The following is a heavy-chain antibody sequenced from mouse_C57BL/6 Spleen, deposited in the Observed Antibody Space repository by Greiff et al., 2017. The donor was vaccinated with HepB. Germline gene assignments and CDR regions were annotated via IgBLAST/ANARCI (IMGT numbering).Heavy chain of an antibody. D-gene: IGHD2-5*01. V-gene: IGHV1-69*01. Sequence: QVQLKQPGAELVMPGASVKLSCKASGYTFTSYWMHWVKQRPGQGLEWIGEIDPSDSYTNYNQKFKGKSTLTVDKSSSTAYMQLSSLTSEDSAVYYCARGYSNLDYWGQGTTLTVSS. CDR3: ARGYSNLDY. CDR1: GYTFTSYW. CDR2: IDPSDSYT. J-gene: IGHJ2*01.